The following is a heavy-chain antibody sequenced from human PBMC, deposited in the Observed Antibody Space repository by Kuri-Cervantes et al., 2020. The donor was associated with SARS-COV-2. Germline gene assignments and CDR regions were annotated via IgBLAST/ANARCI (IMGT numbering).Heavy chain of an antibody. D-gene: IGHD3-22*01. V-gene: IGHV3-30*04. Sequence: GGSLRLSCAASGFTFRSCAMHWVRQAPGKGLEWVAVISFDGNNKFYADSVKGRFTISRDNSKNTLFLQMNSLRAEDTAVYYCAREFYYDSSGYYYGGALDYWGRGPLVTVSS. CDR2: ISFDGNNK. CDR1: GFTFRSCA. J-gene: IGHJ4*02. CDR3: AREFYYDSSGYYYGGALDY.